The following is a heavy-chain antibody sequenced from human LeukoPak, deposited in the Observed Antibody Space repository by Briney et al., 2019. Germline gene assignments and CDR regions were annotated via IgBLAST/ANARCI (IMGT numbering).Heavy chain of an antibody. CDR3: ARGRIAAGFDY. CDR1: GFTFSTYA. Sequence: PGRSLRLSCAASGFTFSTYAMHWVRQAPGKGLEWVAVISYDRNEYYADSVKGRFTISRDNSKNTLYLQMNSLRAEDTAVYYCARGRIAAGFDYWGQGTLVTVSS. J-gene: IGHJ4*02. V-gene: IGHV3-30*07. CDR2: ISYDRNE. D-gene: IGHD6-13*01.